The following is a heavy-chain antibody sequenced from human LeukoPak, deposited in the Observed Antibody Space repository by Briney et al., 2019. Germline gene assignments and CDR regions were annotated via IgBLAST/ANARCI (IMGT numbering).Heavy chain of an antibody. V-gene: IGHV3-23*01. D-gene: IGHD6-13*01. Sequence: PGGSLRLSCAASGFTFSSYAVRWVRQAPGKGLEWVSSISGSGGSTYYADSVKGRFTISRDNSKNTLYLQMNSLRAEDTAVYYCAKGPRIAATGSNNWFDPWGQGTLVTVSS. CDR1: GFTFSSYA. CDR3: AKGPRIAATGSNNWFDP. J-gene: IGHJ5*02. CDR2: ISGSGGST.